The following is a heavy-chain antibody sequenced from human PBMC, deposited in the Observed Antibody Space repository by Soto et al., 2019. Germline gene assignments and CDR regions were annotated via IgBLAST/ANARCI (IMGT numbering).Heavy chain of an antibody. CDR1: SYTFTSYG. CDR3: ASQVDPRTIIPY. D-gene: IGHD1-1*01. V-gene: IGHV3-66*04. J-gene: IGHJ4*02. Sequence: SCKASSYTFTSYGISWVRQAPGKGLEWVSSLYSGDETYYADSVKGRFTISRDDSKNTLSLQMNSLRAEDTAVYYCASQVDPRTIIPYWGQGTLVTVSS. CDR2: LYSGDET.